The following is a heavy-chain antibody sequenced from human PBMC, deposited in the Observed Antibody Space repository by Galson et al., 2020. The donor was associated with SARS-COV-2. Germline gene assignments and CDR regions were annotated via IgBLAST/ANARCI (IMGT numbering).Heavy chain of an antibody. J-gene: IGHJ6*02. CDR3: ARDQGGTTGGYYGMDV. V-gene: IGHV3-7*01. CDR1: GFTFSSYW. Sequence: GGSLRLSCAASGFTFSSYWMSWVRQAPGKGLEWVANIKQDGSEKYYVDSVKGRFTISRDNAKNSLYLQMNSLRAEDTAVYYCARDQGGTTGGYYGMDVWGQGTTVTVSS. CDR2: IKQDGSEK. D-gene: IGHD1-7*01.